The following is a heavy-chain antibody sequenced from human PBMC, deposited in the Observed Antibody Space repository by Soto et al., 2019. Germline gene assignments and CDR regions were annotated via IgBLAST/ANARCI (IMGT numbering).Heavy chain of an antibody. V-gene: IGHV3-48*02. J-gene: IGHJ4*02. Sequence: PVGSLRLSCAASGFTFSSYSMNWVRQAPGKGLEWVSYISSSSSTRYYADSVKGRFTISRDNAKNSLYLQMDSLRDEDTAVYYCAGFNVEMGAAPLEYWGQGTQVTVSS. CDR2: ISSSSSTR. CDR1: GFTFSSYS. D-gene: IGHD1-26*01. CDR3: AGFNVEMGAAPLEY.